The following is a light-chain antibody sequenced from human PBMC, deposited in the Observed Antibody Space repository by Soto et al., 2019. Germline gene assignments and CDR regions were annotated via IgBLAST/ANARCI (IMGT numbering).Light chain of an antibody. V-gene: IGKV3-15*01. J-gene: IGKJ5*01. CDR1: QSVSTN. CDR3: QQYGSSPSIT. Sequence: PGERATLSCRASQSVSTNLAWYQQKPGQAPRLLIYGASTRAAGVSARFSGSGSETEFTLTISSLQSEDFAVYYCQQYGSSPSITFGQGTRRRL. CDR2: GAS.